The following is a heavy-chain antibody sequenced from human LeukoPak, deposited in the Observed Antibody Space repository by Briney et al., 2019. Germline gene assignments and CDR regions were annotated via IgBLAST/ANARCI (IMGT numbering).Heavy chain of an antibody. Sequence: GGSLRLSCAASGFTFSSYAMHWVRQAPGKGLEYVSAISSNGGSTYYANSVKGRFTISRDNAKNSLYLQMNSLRAEDTAVYYCARGDAGYCSGGSCYAAYWGQGTLVTVSS. CDR1: GFTFSSYA. J-gene: IGHJ4*02. D-gene: IGHD2-15*01. V-gene: IGHV3-64*01. CDR2: ISSNGGST. CDR3: ARGDAGYCSGGSCYAAY.